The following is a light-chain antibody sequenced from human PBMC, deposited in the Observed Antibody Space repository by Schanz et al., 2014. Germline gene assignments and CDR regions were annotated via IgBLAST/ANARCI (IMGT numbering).Light chain of an antibody. CDR3: QQGRNWPMT. V-gene: IGKV3D-20*02. J-gene: IGKJ1*01. CDR1: QSVARSY. Sequence: EIVLTQSPGTLSLSPGERATLSCRASQSVARSYLAWYQQKPGQAPRLLIYDASSRATGIPDRFSGSGSGTDFTLTISRLEPEDFAVYFCQQGRNWPMTFGQGTKVEI. CDR2: DAS.